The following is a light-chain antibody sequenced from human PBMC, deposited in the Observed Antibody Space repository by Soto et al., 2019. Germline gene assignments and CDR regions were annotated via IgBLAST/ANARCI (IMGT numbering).Light chain of an antibody. Sequence: EIVLTQSPGTLSLSPGERATLSCRASQSVSSSSLAWYQQKPGQAPRLLIYGASSRATGIPDRVSGSGSGTDFTLTISRLEPEDFAVYYCQQYGSSPPMYTFGQGTKLEIK. CDR3: QQYGSSPPMYT. V-gene: IGKV3-20*01. J-gene: IGKJ2*01. CDR1: QSVSSSS. CDR2: GAS.